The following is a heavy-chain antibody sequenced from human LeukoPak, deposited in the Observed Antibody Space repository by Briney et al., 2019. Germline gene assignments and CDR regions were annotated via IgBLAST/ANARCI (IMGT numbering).Heavy chain of an antibody. CDR1: GGSISNYY. CDR2: IYYSGST. V-gene: IGHV4-59*01. CDR3: ARSQTTGLTSMTTHAFDI. D-gene: IGHD4-11*01. Sequence: PSETLSLTCTVSGGSISNYYWSWIRQPPGKGLEWIGYIYYSGSTSYNPSLKSRVTISVDTSKNQFSLKLSSVTAADTAVYYCARSQTTGLTSMTTHAFDIWGQGTMVTVSS. J-gene: IGHJ3*02.